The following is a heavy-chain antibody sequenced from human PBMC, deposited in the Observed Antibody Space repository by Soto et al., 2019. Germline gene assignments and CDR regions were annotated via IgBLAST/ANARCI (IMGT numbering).Heavy chain of an antibody. V-gene: IGHV1-2*04. CDR3: ARRNYYFYYGMDV. CDR1: GYTFTGYY. Sequence: GASVKVSCKASGYTFTGYYMHWVRQAPGQGLEWMGWINPNSGGTNYAQKFQGWVTMTRDTSNSTAYMELGRLRSDDTAVYYCARRNYYFYYGMDVWGQGTTVTVSS. CDR2: INPNSGGT. J-gene: IGHJ6*02.